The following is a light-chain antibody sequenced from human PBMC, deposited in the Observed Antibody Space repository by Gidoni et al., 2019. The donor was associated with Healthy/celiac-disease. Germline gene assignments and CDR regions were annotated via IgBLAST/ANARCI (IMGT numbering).Light chain of an antibody. Sequence: DIHMTQSPSTLSASVGDRVTITCRASQSISSWLAWYQQKPGKAPKLLIYKASSLESGVPSRFSSSGSGTEFTLTISSLQPDDFATYYCQQYNSYPITFGQGTRLEIK. J-gene: IGKJ5*01. CDR1: QSISSW. CDR3: QQYNSYPIT. CDR2: KAS. V-gene: IGKV1-5*03.